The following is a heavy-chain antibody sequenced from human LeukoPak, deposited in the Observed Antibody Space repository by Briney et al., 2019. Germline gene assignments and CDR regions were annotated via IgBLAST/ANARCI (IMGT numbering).Heavy chain of an antibody. J-gene: IGHJ6*03. CDR2: IYYSGST. V-gene: IGHV4-61*08. CDR1: GGSISSGDYY. CDR3: ARDGGSVRWSTRDAEDLYYYYYMDV. Sequence: PSETLSLTCTVSGGSISSGDYYWSWIRQPPGKGLEWIGYIYYSGSTNYNPSLKSRVTISVDTSKNQFSLKLSSVTAADTAVYYCARDGGSVRWSTRDAEDLYYYYYMDVWGKGTTVTVSS. D-gene: IGHD4-23*01.